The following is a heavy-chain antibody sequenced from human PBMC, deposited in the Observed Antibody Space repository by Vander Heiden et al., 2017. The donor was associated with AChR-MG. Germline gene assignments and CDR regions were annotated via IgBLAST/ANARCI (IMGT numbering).Heavy chain of an antibody. V-gene: IGHV3-21*01. Sequence: EVQLVESGGGLVKPGGSLRLSCAASGFPCSSYSMNWVRQAPGKGLEWVSSISSSRSYIYYADSVKGRFTISRDNAKNSLYLQMNSLRAEDTAVYYCARVSGLDSNDFDYWGQGTLVTVSS. CDR3: ARVSGLDSNDFDY. CDR1: GFPCSSYS. D-gene: IGHD3-22*01. CDR2: ISSSRSYI. J-gene: IGHJ4*02.